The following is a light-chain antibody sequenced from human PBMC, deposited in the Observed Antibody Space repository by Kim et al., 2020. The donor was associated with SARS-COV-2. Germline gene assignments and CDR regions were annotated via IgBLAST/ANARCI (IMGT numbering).Light chain of an antibody. CDR2: DAS. CDR1: QSIGSN. Sequence: SPGETATLSCRASQSIGSNLAWYQQKLGQSPRLLIYDASTRATGIPARFSGSGSGTEFTLTISSLQSEDFVVYYCQQYNKRPPITFGQGTRLEIK. CDR3: QQYNKRPPIT. V-gene: IGKV3-15*01. J-gene: IGKJ5*01.